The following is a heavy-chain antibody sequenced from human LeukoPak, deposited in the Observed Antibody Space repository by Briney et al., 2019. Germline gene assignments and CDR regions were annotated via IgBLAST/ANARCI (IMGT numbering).Heavy chain of an antibody. CDR2: IIPIFGTA. CDR3: ASRIDYGDYFLGNWFDP. D-gene: IGHD4-17*01. CDR1: GGTFSSYA. J-gene: IGHJ5*02. Sequence: SVKVSCKASGGTFSSYAISWVRQAPGQGLEWMGGIIPIFGTANYAQKFQGRVTITADESTSTACMELSSLRSEDTAVYYCASRIDYGDYFLGNWFDPWGQGTLVTVSS. V-gene: IGHV1-69*01.